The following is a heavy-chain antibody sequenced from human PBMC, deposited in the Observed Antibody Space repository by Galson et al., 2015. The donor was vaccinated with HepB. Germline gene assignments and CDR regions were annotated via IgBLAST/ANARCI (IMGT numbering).Heavy chain of an antibody. Sequence: SLRLSCAASGFTFSSYSMNWVRQAPGKGLEWVSYISSSSSTIYYADSVKGRFTISRDNAKNSLYLQMNSLRDEDTAVYYCARDLWAGDKPSRGAFDIWGQGTMVTVSS. CDR1: GFTFSSYS. D-gene: IGHD4-17*01. J-gene: IGHJ3*02. V-gene: IGHV3-48*02. CDR3: ARDLWAGDKPSRGAFDI. CDR2: ISSSSSTI.